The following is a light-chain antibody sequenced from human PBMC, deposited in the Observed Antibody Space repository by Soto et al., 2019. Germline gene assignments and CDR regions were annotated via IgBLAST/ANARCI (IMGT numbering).Light chain of an antibody. CDR3: QQYNSYPIT. J-gene: IGKJ5*01. V-gene: IGKV1-5*01. Sequence: DIQMTQSPSTLSSSVGDRVTITCRASQTVNTWLAWYQQKPGKAPKVLIYAVSSLQSGVPSRFSGSGSGTDFILTISSLQPDDFATYYCQQYNSYPITFGQGTRLEIK. CDR1: QTVNTW. CDR2: AVS.